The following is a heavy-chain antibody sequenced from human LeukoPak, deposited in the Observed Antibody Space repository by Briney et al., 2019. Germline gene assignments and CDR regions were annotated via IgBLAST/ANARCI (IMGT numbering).Heavy chain of an antibody. V-gene: IGHV4-59*01. CDR1: GGSISSYY. Sequence: SETLSLTCTVSGGSISSYYWSWIRQPPGKGLEWIGYIYYSGSTNYNPSLKSRVTISVDTPKNQFSLKLSSVTAADTAVYYCARDGHSSSWYNWFDPWGQGTLVTVSS. CDR3: ARDGHSSSWYNWFDP. CDR2: IYYSGST. D-gene: IGHD6-13*01. J-gene: IGHJ5*02.